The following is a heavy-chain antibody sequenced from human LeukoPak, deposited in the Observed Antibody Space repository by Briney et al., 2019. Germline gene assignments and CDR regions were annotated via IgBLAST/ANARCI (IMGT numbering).Heavy chain of an antibody. J-gene: IGHJ5*02. D-gene: IGHD1-26*01. CDR1: GFTFSGSA. CDR2: IDKKGKGYATAT. V-gene: IGHV3-73*01. CDR3: TRDSGTYNWFDP. Sequence: GGSLKLSCAASGFTFSGSAIHWVRQSSGKGLEWVGQIDKKGKGYATATAYAASVKGRFTISRDDSINTAYLQMKSLKTEDTALYYCTRDSGTYNWFDPWGQGTLVTVSS.